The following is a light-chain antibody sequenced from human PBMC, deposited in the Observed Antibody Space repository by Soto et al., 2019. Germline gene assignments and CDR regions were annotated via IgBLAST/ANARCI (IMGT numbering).Light chain of an antibody. CDR1: QSVRSNF. CDR3: QQYGNSPLT. CDR2: GAS. V-gene: IGKV3-20*01. Sequence: DIVLTQSPGTLSLSPGERATLSCTASQSVRSNFLAWYRQRPGQAPILLIYGASSRAAGTPDRFSGSGSGTDFTLTISRLEPADFAVFYCQQYGNSPLTFVGGTKVEIK. J-gene: IGKJ4*01.